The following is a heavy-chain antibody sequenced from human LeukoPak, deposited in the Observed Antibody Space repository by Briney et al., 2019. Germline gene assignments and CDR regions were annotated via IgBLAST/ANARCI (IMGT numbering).Heavy chain of an antibody. Sequence: ASVKVSCKASGYTFTSYFIHWVRQAPGQGLEWMGIINHSGGSTHYAQKFQGRVTMTRDTSTSTVYMELSSLRSEDTAVYYCARDLEFGLVYFDYWGQGTLVTVSS. D-gene: IGHD3-3*01. V-gene: IGHV1-46*01. CDR2: INHSGGST. CDR1: GYTFTSYF. J-gene: IGHJ4*02. CDR3: ARDLEFGLVYFDY.